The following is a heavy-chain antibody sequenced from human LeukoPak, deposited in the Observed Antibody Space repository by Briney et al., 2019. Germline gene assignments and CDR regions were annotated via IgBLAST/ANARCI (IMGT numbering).Heavy chain of an antibody. CDR2: IRYDGSNK. CDR1: GFTFSSYG. Sequence: GGSLRLSCAASGFTFSSYGMHWVRQAPGKGLEWVAFIRYDGSNKYYADSVKGRFTISRDNSKNTLYLQMNSLRAEDTAVYYCAKDSYSSGWNDAFDIWGQGTMVTVSS. V-gene: IGHV3-30*02. CDR3: AKDSYSSGWNDAFDI. J-gene: IGHJ3*02. D-gene: IGHD6-19*01.